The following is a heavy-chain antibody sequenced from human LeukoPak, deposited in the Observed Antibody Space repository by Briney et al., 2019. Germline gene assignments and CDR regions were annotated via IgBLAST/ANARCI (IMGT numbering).Heavy chain of an antibody. CDR3: ARVDSEMNDYQNDY. CDR1: GYTLTELS. V-gene: IGHV1-24*01. D-gene: IGHD3-22*01. CDR2: FDPEDGET. Sequence: ASVKVSCKVSGYTLTELSMHWVRQAPGKGLEWMGGFDPEDGETIYAQKFQGRVTITRNTSISTAYMELSSLRSEDTAVYYCARVDSEMNDYQNDYWGQGTLVTVSS. J-gene: IGHJ4*02.